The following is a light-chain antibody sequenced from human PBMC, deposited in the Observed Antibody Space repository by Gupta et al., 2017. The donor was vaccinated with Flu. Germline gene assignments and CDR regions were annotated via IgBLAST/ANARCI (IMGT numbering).Light chain of an antibody. V-gene: IGLV2-14*01. J-gene: IGLJ3*02. CDR1: SSDIGGYDY. CDR2: EVI. Sequence: IAIDCSEPSSDIGGYDYVSWYQQHPVKASKRMIFEVIRRPAGISDRFSVSKSGTTASLTISGLLAEDEAFYYCSSYTNANTVVVFGGGTKLTVL. CDR3: SSYTNANTVVV.